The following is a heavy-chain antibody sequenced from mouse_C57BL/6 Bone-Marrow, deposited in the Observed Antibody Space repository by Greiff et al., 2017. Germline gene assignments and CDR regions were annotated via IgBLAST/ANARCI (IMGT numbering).Heavy chain of an antibody. CDR2: IDPENGDT. V-gene: IGHV14-4*01. D-gene: IGHD2-1*01. J-gene: IGHJ2*01. Sequence: VQLQQSGAELVRPGASVKLSCTASGFNIKDDYMHWVKQRPEQGLEWIGWIDPENGDTEYASKFQGKATITADTSSNPAYLQLSSLTSEDTAVYYCTTSIYYGNPYYLDYWGQGTTLTVSS. CDR1: GFNIKDDY. CDR3: TTSIYYGNPYYLDY.